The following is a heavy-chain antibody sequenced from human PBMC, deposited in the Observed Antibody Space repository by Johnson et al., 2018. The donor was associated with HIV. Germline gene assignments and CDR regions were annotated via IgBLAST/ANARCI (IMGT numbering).Heavy chain of an antibody. CDR2: ISGGST. V-gene: IGHV3-38*02. CDR1: GFTFSDYY. Sequence: VQLVESGGGLVKPGGSLRLSCAASGFTFSDYYMSWIRQTPGKGLEWVSYISGGSTYYADSRKGRFTISRDNSKNTLHLQMNSLRAEDTAVYYCARGSVFDIWGQGTMVTVSS. J-gene: IGHJ3*02. CDR3: ARGSVFDI. D-gene: IGHD3-10*01.